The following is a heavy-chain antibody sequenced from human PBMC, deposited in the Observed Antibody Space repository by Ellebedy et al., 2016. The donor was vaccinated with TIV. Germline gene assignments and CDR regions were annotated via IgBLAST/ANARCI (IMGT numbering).Heavy chain of an antibody. J-gene: IGHJ4*02. Sequence: GGSLRLXCAASGFTFSGYAMTWVRQAPGKGLEWVAVIWYDGSNKYYADSVKGRFTISRDNSKNTLYLQMNSLRAEDTAVYYCARDRGGYLVDYWGQGTLVTVSS. CDR2: IWYDGSNK. CDR1: GFTFSGYA. D-gene: IGHD2-15*01. CDR3: ARDRGGYLVDY. V-gene: IGHV3-33*08.